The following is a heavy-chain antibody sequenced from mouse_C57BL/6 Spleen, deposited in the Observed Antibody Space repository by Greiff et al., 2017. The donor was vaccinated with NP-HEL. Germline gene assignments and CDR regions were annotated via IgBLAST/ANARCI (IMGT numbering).Heavy chain of an antibody. CDR2: IYPGSGST. D-gene: IGHD2-4*01. CDR3: ARCPVYYDYRGYYFDY. V-gene: IGHV1-55*01. CDR1: GYTFTSYW. Sequence: QVQLQQPGAELVKPGASVKMSCKASGYTFTSYWITWVKQRPGQGLEWIGDIYPGSGSTNYNEKFKSKATLTVDTSSSTAYMQLSSLTSEDSAVYYCARCPVYYDYRGYYFDYWGQGTTLTVSS. J-gene: IGHJ2*01.